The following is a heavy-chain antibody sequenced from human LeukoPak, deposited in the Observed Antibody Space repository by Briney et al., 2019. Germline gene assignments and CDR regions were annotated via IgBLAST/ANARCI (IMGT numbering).Heavy chain of an antibody. V-gene: IGHV4-59*08. CDR2: IYYSGST. CDR3: ARHAALGGSGSYYPFDY. Sequence: SETLSLTCTVSGGSISSYYWSWIRQPPGKGLEGIGYIYYSGSTNYNPSLKSRVTISVDTSKNQFSLKLSSVAAADTAVYYCARHAALGGSGSYYPFDYWGQGTLVTVSS. D-gene: IGHD3-10*01. CDR1: GGSISSYY. J-gene: IGHJ4*02.